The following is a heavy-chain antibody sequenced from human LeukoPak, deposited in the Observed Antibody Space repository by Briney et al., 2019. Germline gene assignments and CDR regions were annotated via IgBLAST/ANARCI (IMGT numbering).Heavy chain of an antibody. CDR3: ARESDYCSGGSCYLGAFDI. CDR2: IIPILGIA. D-gene: IGHD2-15*01. CDR1: GGTFSSYT. J-gene: IGHJ3*02. Sequence: ASVKVSCEASGGTFSSYTISWVRQAPGQGLEWMGRIIPILGIANYAQKFQGRVTITADKSTSTAYMELSSLRSEDTAVYYCARESDYCSGGSCYLGAFDIWGQGTMVTVSS. V-gene: IGHV1-69*04.